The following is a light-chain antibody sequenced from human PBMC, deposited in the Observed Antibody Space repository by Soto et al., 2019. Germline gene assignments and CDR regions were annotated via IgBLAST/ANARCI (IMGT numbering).Light chain of an antibody. V-gene: IGKV1-33*01. J-gene: IGKJ1*01. CDR1: QDIDKY. Sequence: DIQMTQSPSSLSTSVGDSITITCQASQDIDKYLYWYQQKPGKAPKLLIYKASDLDVGVPSRFSGSGSATDFTLTISSLQPDDVATYYGQQYNAYSPWTFGQGTKVDIK. CDR3: QQYNAYSPWT. CDR2: KAS.